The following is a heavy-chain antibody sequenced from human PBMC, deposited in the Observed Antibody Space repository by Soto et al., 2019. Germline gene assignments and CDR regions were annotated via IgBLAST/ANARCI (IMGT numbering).Heavy chain of an antibody. CDR1: GFTFDDYA. CDR2: ISWNSGSI. V-gene: IGHV3-9*01. Sequence: GGSLRLSCAASGFTFDDYAMHWVRQAPGKGLEWVSGISWNSGSIGYADSVKGRFTISRDNAKNSLYLQMNSLRAEDTALYYCAKEGGGDYYYYMDVWGKGTTVTVSS. D-gene: IGHD2-15*01. CDR3: AKEGGGDYYYYMDV. J-gene: IGHJ6*03.